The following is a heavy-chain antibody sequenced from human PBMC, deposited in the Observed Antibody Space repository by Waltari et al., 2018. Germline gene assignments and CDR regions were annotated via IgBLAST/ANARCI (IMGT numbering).Heavy chain of an antibody. CDR2: INTGGYT. J-gene: IGHJ5*02. CDR1: GGSLSGYF. CDR3: AQGSSWYDP. V-gene: IGHV4-34*02. Sequence: QLQLQQRGAGLLKPSETLSLTCSLHGGSLSGYFWNWIRQPPGKGLEWIGKINTGGYTTYNPSLKSRVTMSVDKSKNEFSLNLTSVTAADTAVYYCAQGSSWYDPWGQGTLVIVSS.